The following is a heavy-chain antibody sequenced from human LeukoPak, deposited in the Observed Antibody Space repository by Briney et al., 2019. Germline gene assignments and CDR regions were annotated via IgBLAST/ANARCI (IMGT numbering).Heavy chain of an antibody. Sequence: PGGSLRLSCAASGFTFSSYVMSWVRQTPGEGLEWVSTISGSGGSTYYADSVKGRFTISRDNSKNTLYLQMNSLRAEDTAVYYCANLEREYNYGHPYYFDYWGQGTLVTVSS. CDR3: ANLEREYNYGHPYYFDY. V-gene: IGHV3-23*01. J-gene: IGHJ4*02. D-gene: IGHD5-18*01. CDR2: ISGSGGST. CDR1: GFTFSSYV.